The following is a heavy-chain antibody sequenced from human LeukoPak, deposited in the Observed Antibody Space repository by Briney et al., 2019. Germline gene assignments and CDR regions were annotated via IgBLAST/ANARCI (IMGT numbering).Heavy chain of an antibody. V-gene: IGHV4-39*01. CDR2: IYYSGST. Sequence: SETLSLTCTVSGGSISSSSYYWGWMRQPPGKGLEWIGSIYYSGSTYYNPSLKSRVTISVDTSKNQFSLKLSSVTAADTAVYYCARPHNGRVAAIDYRGQGTLVTVSS. D-gene: IGHD2-15*01. CDR3: ARPHNGRVAAIDY. J-gene: IGHJ4*02. CDR1: GGSISSSSYY.